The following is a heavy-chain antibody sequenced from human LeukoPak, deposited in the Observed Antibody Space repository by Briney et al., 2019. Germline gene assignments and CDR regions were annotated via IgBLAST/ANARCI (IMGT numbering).Heavy chain of an antibody. CDR1: RFTFSNYA. CDR2: ISGSGHST. D-gene: IGHD3-22*01. CDR3: AKDQDYYYDSSGLYY. Sequence: GGSLRLSCAASRFTFSNYAMTWVRQAPGQGLEWVSAISGSGHSTFYADSVKGRFTISRDNSKNTLYLHMNSLRAEDTAVYYCAKDQDYYYDSSGLYYWGQGTLVAVSS. V-gene: IGHV3-23*01. J-gene: IGHJ4*02.